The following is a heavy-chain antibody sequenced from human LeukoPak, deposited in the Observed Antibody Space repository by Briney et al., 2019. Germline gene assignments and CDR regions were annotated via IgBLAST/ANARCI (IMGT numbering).Heavy chain of an antibody. D-gene: IGHD3-10*01. CDR3: AREGDLTRGVSFDH. V-gene: IGHV1-2*02. CDR1: GYTFNPYY. J-gene: IGHJ4*02. Sequence: ASVRVSCKASGYTFNPYYIHWVRQAPGQGLEWLGWIHPYSDDTKYAQTFQGRVTMTRDTSMNTAYMEVTRLRFDDTAVYFCAREGDLTRGVSFDHWGQGTLVTVSS. CDR2: IHPYSDDT.